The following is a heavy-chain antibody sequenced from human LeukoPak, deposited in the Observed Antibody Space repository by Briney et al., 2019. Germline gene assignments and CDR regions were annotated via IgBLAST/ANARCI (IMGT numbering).Heavy chain of an antibody. D-gene: IGHD5-18*01. CDR2: INPSGGST. CDR1: VYTFTSYY. CDR3: ARSGTIQPFSSSYFDY. Sequence: GASVKVSCKASVYTFTSYYMHWVRQAPGQGLEWMGIINPSGGSTSYAQKFRGRVTMTRDTSTSTVYMELSSLRSEDTAVYYCARSGTIQPFSSSYFDYWGQGTLVTVSS. V-gene: IGHV1-46*01. J-gene: IGHJ4*02.